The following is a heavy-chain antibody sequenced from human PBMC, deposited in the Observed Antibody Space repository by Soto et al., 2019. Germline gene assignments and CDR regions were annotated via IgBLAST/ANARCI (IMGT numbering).Heavy chain of an antibody. CDR3: ARGGQVVVVTAALDY. Sequence: QVQLVQSGAEVKKPGASVKVSCKASGDTFTDYYIHWVRQAPGQGLEWMGTVNPSGGHTTYAQHFLGRMTMTRDTSTSTLYMELTSLTSGDTAVYYCARGGQVVVVTAALDYWGQGTLVTVSS. CDR2: VNPSGGHT. J-gene: IGHJ4*02. D-gene: IGHD2-21*02. CDR1: GDTFTDYY. V-gene: IGHV1-46*01.